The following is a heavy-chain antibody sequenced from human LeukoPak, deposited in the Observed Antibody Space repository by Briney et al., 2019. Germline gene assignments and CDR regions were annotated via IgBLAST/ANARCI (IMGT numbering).Heavy chain of an antibody. CDR3: AREAVDTAMVTSDY. CDR1: GYTFTSYG. CDR2: ISAYNGNT. V-gene: IGHV1-18*01. Sequence: ASVKVSCKASGYTFTSYGTSWVRQAPGQGLEWMGWISAYNGNTNYAQKLQGRVTMTTSTSTAYMEMRSLRSDDTAVYYCAREAVDTAMVTSDYWGQGTLVTVSS. J-gene: IGHJ4*02. D-gene: IGHD5-18*01.